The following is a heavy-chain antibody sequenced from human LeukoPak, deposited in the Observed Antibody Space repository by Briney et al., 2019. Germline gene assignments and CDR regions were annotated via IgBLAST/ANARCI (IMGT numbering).Heavy chain of an antibody. J-gene: IGHJ4*02. Sequence: PSETLSLTCTVSGGSISTTSYYWGWIRLPPGKGLEWIGSIYYSGSTYYNPSLKSRVTISIDTSKNQFSLKLTSVTAADTAVYYCARSFVYDSRGGSGYFDSWGQGTLVTVPS. CDR1: GGSISTTSYY. V-gene: IGHV4-39*01. D-gene: IGHD3-22*01. CDR2: IYYSGST. CDR3: ARSFVYDSRGGSGYFDS.